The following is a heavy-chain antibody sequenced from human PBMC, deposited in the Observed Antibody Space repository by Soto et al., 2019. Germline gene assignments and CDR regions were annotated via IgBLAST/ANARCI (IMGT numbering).Heavy chain of an antibody. Sequence: QVQLVESGGGVVQPGRSLRLSCAASEFTFSTSAMHWVRQAPGKGLEWVAVISYDGNNKYYADSVKGPFTISRDNSKNTLYLEMNSLRAEDTAVYECARDRFGDGYKNYFDYWGQGTLVTVSS. V-gene: IGHV3-30-3*01. CDR1: EFTFSTSA. CDR2: ISYDGNNK. D-gene: IGHD3-3*01. CDR3: ARDRFGDGYKNYFDY. J-gene: IGHJ4*02.